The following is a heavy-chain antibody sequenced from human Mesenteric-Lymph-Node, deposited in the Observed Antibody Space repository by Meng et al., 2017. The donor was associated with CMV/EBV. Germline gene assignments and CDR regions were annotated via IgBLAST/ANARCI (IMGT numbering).Heavy chain of an antibody. D-gene: IGHD2-8*01. CDR1: GFTFSSYA. J-gene: IGHJ6*02. Sequence: GESLKISCAASGFTFSSYAMHWVRQAPGKGLEWVAVISYDGSNKYYADSVKGRFTISRDNSKNTLYLLMNSLRAEDTAVYYCARDVMVYAIAYYYGMDVWGQGTTVTVSS. CDR2: ISYDGSNK. V-gene: IGHV3-30-3*01. CDR3: ARDVMVYAIAYYYGMDV.